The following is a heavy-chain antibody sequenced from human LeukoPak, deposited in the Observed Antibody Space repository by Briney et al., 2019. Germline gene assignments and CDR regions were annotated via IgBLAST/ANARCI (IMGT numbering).Heavy chain of an antibody. CDR1: GLTLSSYA. Sequence: GGSLRLSCAASGLTLSSYAMNWVRQAPGKGLEWVSGISGSGGTTYYADSVKGRFTISRDNSKNTVYLQLSSLRAEDTAVYYCAKDPSDFLVDCWGQGTLVTVSS. D-gene: IGHD2-21*02. CDR3: AKDPSDFLVDC. J-gene: IGHJ4*02. CDR2: ISGSGGTT. V-gene: IGHV3-23*01.